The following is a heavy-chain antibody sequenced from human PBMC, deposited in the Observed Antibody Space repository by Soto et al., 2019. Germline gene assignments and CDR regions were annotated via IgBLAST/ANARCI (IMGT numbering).Heavy chain of an antibody. Sequence: SETLSLTCTVSGGSISSGGYYWSWIRQHPGKGLEWIGYIYYSGSTYYNPSLKSRVTISVDTSKNQFSLKLSSVTAADTAVYYCARTTADSNYYYDSSGYYFNDYWGQGTLVTVS. CDR1: GGSISSGGYY. CDR3: ARTTADSNYYYDSSGYYFNDY. CDR2: IYYSGST. J-gene: IGHJ4*02. D-gene: IGHD3-22*01. V-gene: IGHV4-31*03.